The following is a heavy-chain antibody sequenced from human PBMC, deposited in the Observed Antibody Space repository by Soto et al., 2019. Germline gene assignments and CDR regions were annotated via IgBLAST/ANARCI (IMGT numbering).Heavy chain of an antibody. CDR1: GGSFTSNNW. V-gene: IGHV4-4*02. CDR2: IYRTGST. CDR3: ASRDPGTSVDY. Sequence: SETLSLTCAVSGGSFTSNNWWTWVRQPPGQGLEWIGEIYRTGSTNYNPSLKSRVTISLDKSENQFSLKVTSLTAADTAVYYCASRDPGTSVDYWGQGTLVTAS. J-gene: IGHJ4*02. D-gene: IGHD1-7*01.